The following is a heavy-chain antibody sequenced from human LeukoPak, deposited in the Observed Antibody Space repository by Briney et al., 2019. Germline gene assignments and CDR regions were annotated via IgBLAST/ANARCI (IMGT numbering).Heavy chain of an antibody. CDR1: GGSISSGGYS. V-gene: IGHV4-31*03. D-gene: IGHD3-16*01. J-gene: IGHJ5*02. Sequence: SETLSLTCTVSGGSISSGGYSWSWIRQHPGKGLEWIGYIYYSGSTYYNPSLKSRVTISVDTPKNQFSLKLSSVTAADTAVYYCARVDYGPGWEYARGGWFDPWGQGTLVTVSS. CDR2: IYYSGST. CDR3: ARVDYGPGWEYARGGWFDP.